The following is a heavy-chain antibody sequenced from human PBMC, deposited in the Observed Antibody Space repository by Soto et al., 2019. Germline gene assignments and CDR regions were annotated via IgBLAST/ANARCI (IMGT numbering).Heavy chain of an antibody. CDR2: IKPDESEK. CDR3: ARDQVKGTMTIL. Sequence: EVQLVESGGGLVQPGGSLRLSCTASGFTFSDSWMTWVRQAPGKGLEWVARIKPDESEKKYADSVKGRFTISRDNSKNTMYLQMNSLSAEDTAVYHCARDQVKGTMTILWGQGTLVTVSS. J-gene: IGHJ4*02. V-gene: IGHV3-7*01. D-gene: IGHD4-17*01. CDR1: GFTFSDSW.